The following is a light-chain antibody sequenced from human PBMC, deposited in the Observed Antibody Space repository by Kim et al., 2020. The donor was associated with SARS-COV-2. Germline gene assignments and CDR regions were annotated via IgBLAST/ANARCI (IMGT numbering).Light chain of an antibody. J-gene: IGKJ4*01. V-gene: IGKV3-20*01. CDR3: QQYGSPLT. CDR2: GAF. Sequence: LSPGERATPSCRASQSVSSGYLAWYQQKPGQAPRLLIYGAFSRATGIPDRFSGSGPGTDYTLTITRLEPEDFAVYYCQQYGSPLTFGEGTKVDIK. CDR1: QSVSSGY.